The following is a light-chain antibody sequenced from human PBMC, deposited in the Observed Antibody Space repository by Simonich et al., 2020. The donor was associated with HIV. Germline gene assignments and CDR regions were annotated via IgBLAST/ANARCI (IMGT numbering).Light chain of an antibody. J-gene: IGLJ2*01. Sequence: QSALTQPASVSGSPGQSITISCTGTNSDVGGYNYVSLYQQHPGKAPKLMIYDVLKWPSGVSIRFSGSKSGNTASLTISGLQAEDEADYCCSSYTSSGTFGVVFGGGTKLTVL. CDR2: DVL. V-gene: IGLV2-14*03. CDR3: SSYTSSGTFGVV. CDR1: NSDVGGYNY.